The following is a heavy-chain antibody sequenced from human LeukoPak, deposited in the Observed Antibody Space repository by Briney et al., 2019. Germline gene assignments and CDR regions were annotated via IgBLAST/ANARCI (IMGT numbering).Heavy chain of an antibody. J-gene: IGHJ4*02. D-gene: IGHD3-16*01. CDR1: GGSISGYY. V-gene: IGHV4-59*08. CDR3: ARFRLALSTMLTDY. Sequence: SETLSLTCTVSGGSISGYYWSWIRQPPGKGLEWIGYIYYSGSTNYSPSLNSRVTMSVDTSKNQFSLKLSSVTAADTAVYYCARFRLALSTMLTDYWGQGTLVTVSS. CDR2: IYYSGST.